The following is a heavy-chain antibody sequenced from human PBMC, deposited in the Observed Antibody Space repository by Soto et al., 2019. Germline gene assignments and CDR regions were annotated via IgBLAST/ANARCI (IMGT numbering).Heavy chain of an antibody. V-gene: IGHV1-3*01. CDR2: INAGNGDT. Sequence: QVQLVQSGAEVKRPGASVKVSCKASGDPFNEYAMHWARQAPGQSLEWMGWINAGNGDTKFSQKFQGRVTITRDTSASTVYMELSSLRSEDTAVYYCARDFGIALAAYIDYWGQGTLVTVSS. CDR1: GDPFNEYA. CDR3: ARDFGIALAAYIDY. D-gene: IGHD6-19*01. J-gene: IGHJ4*02.